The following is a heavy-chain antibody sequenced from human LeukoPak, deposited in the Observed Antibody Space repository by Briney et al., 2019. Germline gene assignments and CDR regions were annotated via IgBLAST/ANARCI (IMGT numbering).Heavy chain of an antibody. D-gene: IGHD3-22*01. Sequence: PSETLSLTCAVYGGSFSGYYWSWIRQPPGKGLEWIGEINHSGSTNYNPSLKSRVTISVDKSKNQFSLKLSSVTAADTAVYYCARGFHYYDSSGYYSERAPFDYWGQGTLVTVSS. CDR3: ARGFHYYDSSGYYSERAPFDY. J-gene: IGHJ4*02. CDR2: INHSGST. CDR1: GGSFSGYY. V-gene: IGHV4-34*01.